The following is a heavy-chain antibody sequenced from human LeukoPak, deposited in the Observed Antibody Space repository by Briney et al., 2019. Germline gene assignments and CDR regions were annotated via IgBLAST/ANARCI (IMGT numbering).Heavy chain of an antibody. CDR1: EFMFSKYA. D-gene: IGHD1-26*01. CDR2: ISGGGGNT. V-gene: IGHV3-23*01. Sequence: SGGSLRLSCAASEFMFSKYAMSWVRQAPGKGLEWVSAISGGGGNTYYADSVKGRFTISRDNSKNTLYLQMNSLRAEDTAVYYCGKNRYSGSLSPFDIWGQGTMVTVSS. CDR3: GKNRYSGSLSPFDI. J-gene: IGHJ3*02.